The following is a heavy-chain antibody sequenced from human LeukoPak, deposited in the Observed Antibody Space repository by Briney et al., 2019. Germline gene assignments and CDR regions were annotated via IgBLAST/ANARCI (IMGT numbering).Heavy chain of an antibody. V-gene: IGHV3-30*18. J-gene: IGHJ4*02. D-gene: IGHD5-18*01. Sequence: GGSLRLSCAASGFTFSSYGMHWVRQAPGKGLEWVAVISYDGSNKYYADSVKGRFTISRDNFKNTLYLQMNSLRAEDTAVYYCAKTREGGYSYGYDADYWGQGTLVTVSS. CDR2: ISYDGSNK. CDR1: GFTFSSYG. CDR3: AKTREGGYSYGYDADY.